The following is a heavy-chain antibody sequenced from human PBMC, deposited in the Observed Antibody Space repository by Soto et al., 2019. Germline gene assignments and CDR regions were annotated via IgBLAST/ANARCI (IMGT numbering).Heavy chain of an antibody. V-gene: IGHV1-69*01. CDR2: IIPMFGTA. D-gene: IGHD2-21*02. J-gene: IGHJ6*02. Sequence: QVQLVQSGAEVKKPGSSVKISCKASGGTFINHAFSWVRQAPGQGLEWMGGIIPMFGTADYSQKFQGRVTFTADESTTPAHMELSSLRSDDSAVYYCARDDATYCGGDCYRYFFYGLDVWGQGTTVTVSS. CDR3: ARDDATYCGGDCYRYFFYGLDV. CDR1: GGTFINHA.